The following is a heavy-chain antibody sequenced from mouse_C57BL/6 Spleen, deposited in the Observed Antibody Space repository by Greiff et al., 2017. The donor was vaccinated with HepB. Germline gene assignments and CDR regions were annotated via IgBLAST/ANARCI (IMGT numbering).Heavy chain of an antibody. D-gene: IGHD2-2*01. Sequence: QVQLKQPGAELVKPGASVKLSCKASGYTFTSYWMQWVKQRPGQGLEWIGEIDPSDSYTNYNQKFKGKATLTVDTSSSTAYMQLSSLTSEDSAVYYCARSGLRRGGYFDYWGQGTTLTVSS. V-gene: IGHV1-50*01. CDR1: GYTFTSYW. CDR3: ARSGLRRGGYFDY. CDR2: IDPSDSYT. J-gene: IGHJ2*01.